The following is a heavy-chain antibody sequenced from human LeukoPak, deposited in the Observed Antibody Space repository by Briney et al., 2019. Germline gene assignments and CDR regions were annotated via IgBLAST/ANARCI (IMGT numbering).Heavy chain of an antibody. Sequence: GGSLRPSSAPAGFTLTRLGMGTVRQAPGKGPEWVSAISGSGGSTYYADSVKGRFTISRDNSKNTLYLQMNSLRAEDTAVYYCSKDRDGLMLPFYYWGQGTLVTVSS. V-gene: IGHV3-23*01. D-gene: IGHD3-10*02. CDR3: SKDRDGLMLPFYY. CDR1: GFTLTRLG. J-gene: IGHJ4*02. CDR2: ISGSGGST.